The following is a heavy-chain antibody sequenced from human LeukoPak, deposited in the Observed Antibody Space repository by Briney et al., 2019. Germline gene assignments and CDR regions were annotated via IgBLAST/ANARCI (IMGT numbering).Heavy chain of an antibody. Sequence: PGGSLRLSCAASGFTFSDYYMSCIRQAPGKGLEWVAYISLSSSFTNYADSVKGRFTISRDSAKNSLYLQMNSLRAEDTAVYYCARPLPVVGAMDYWGQGTLVTVSS. CDR3: ARPLPVVGAMDY. J-gene: IGHJ4*02. D-gene: IGHD1-26*01. CDR2: ISLSSSFT. CDR1: GFTFSDYY. V-gene: IGHV3-11*06.